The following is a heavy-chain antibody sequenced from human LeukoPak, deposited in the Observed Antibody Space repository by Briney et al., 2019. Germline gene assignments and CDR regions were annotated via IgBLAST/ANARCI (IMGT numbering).Heavy chain of an antibody. Sequence: PSETLSLTCAVYGGSFSGYYWSWIRQPPGKGLEWIGEINHSGSTNYNPSLKSRVTISVDTSKNQFSLKLSSVTAADTAVYYCARKVLWFGEYYFDYWGQGTLVTVSS. J-gene: IGHJ4*02. D-gene: IGHD3-10*01. CDR2: INHSGST. CDR3: ARKVLWFGEYYFDY. CDR1: GGSFSGYY. V-gene: IGHV4-34*01.